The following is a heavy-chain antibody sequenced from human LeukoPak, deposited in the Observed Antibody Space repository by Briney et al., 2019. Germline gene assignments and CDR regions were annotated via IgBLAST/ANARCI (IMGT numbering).Heavy chain of an antibody. J-gene: IGHJ4*01. D-gene: IGHD6-19*01. Sequence: SQTLSLTCTVSGDSINGYFWSWIRQPPGQGLEWVGYIYYRGGTSYNPSLGGRITVSLDTSRNQFFLRLTSVTPADTAMYYCARHGNTGPVSGLPLDHWGHGTLVSVSS. V-gene: IGHV4-59*08. CDR1: GDSINGYF. CDR2: IYYRGGT. CDR3: ARHGNTGPVSGLPLDH.